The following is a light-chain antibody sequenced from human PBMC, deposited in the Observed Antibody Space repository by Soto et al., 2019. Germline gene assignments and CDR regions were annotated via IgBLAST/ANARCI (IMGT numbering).Light chain of an antibody. V-gene: IGKV1-9*01. CDR2: AAS. CDR3: QQLNSYPRT. Sequence: IQLTQSPSSLSASVGDRVTITCRASQGISSYLAWYQQKPGKAPKLLIYAASTLQSGVPSRFSCSGSGTDFTLTISSLQPEDFATYYCQQLNSYPRTFGGGTKVDIK. CDR1: QGISSY. J-gene: IGKJ4*01.